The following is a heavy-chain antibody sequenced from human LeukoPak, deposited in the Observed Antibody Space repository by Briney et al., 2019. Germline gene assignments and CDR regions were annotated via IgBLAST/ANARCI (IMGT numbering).Heavy chain of an antibody. Sequence: TGGSLRLSCAASGFTFSSYAMSWVRQPPGKGLEWVATIKQDGSEKYYVDSVKGRFIISRDNAKNSLYLQLNRLRAEDTALYYCARDGTGSGPFADWGQGTVVTVSS. CDR1: GFTFSSYA. CDR2: IKQDGSEK. D-gene: IGHD2-15*01. CDR3: ARDGTGSGPFAD. J-gene: IGHJ4*02. V-gene: IGHV3-7*01.